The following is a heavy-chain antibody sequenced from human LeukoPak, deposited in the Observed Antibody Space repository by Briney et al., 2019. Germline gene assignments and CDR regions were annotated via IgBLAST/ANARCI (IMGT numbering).Heavy chain of an antibody. V-gene: IGHV3-23*01. Sequence: GGSLRLSCAASGFTFSSHAMSWVRQAPGKGPEWVSAISSSSDHIYYADSVQGRFTISRDNSKNTLYLQMNSLRAEDTALYYCANFVDTSMGGNDYWGQGTLVTVSS. CDR3: ANFVDTSMGGNDY. CDR1: GFTFSSHA. CDR2: ISSSSDHI. D-gene: IGHD5-18*01. J-gene: IGHJ4*02.